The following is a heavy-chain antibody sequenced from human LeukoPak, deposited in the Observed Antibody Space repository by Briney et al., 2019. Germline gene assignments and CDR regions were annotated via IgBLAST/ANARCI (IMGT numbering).Heavy chain of an antibody. CDR1: GFTFSNYA. V-gene: IGHV3-30-3*01. CDR3: ARAGSSSDMDY. Sequence: GRSLRLSCAASGFTFSNYAMHWVRQAPGKGLEWVTIMSYDGSNKFYADSVKGRFTISRDNSKNTLCLQMNSLRAEDTAVYYCARAGSSSDMDYWGQGTLVTVSS. J-gene: IGHJ4*02. CDR2: MSYDGSNK. D-gene: IGHD6-13*01.